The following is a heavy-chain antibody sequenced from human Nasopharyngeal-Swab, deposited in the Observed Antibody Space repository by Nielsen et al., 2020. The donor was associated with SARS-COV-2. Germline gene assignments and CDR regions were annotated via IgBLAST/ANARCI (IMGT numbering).Heavy chain of an antibody. V-gene: IGHV5-51*01. CDR3: ARHGKFSGGSNYFDY. CDR1: GYSFTNYW. J-gene: IGHJ4*02. D-gene: IGHD6-19*01. CDR2: IYPGDSDT. Sequence: GESLKISCKGSGYSFTNYWIGWVRQMPGKGLEWMGIIYPGDSDTTYSPSFPGQVTISADKSISTAYLQWSSLQASDTAIYYCARHGKFSGGSNYFDYWGQGTLVTVSS.